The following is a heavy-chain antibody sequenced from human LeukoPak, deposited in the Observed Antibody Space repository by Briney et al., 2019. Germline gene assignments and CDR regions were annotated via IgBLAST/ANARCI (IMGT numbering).Heavy chain of an antibody. D-gene: IGHD1-26*01. CDR3: ARDALPGWELSPDAFDI. CDR2: ISNNGGYT. CDR1: GFTFSSSA. Sequence: GGSLRLSCAASGFTFSSSAMSWVRQAPGKGLEWVSAISNNGGYTYYADSVQGRFTISRDNSKSTLCLQMNSLRAEDTAVYYCARDALPGWELSPDAFDIWGQGTMVTVSS. J-gene: IGHJ3*02. V-gene: IGHV3-23*01.